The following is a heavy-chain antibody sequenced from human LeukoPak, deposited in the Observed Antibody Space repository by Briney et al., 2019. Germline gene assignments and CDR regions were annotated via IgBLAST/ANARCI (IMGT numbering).Heavy chain of an antibody. V-gene: IGHV4-59*08. Sequence: SETLSHTCTVSGGSISSYYWSWIRQPPGKGLEWIGYIYYSGSTNYNPSLKGRVTISVDTSKNQFSLKLSSVTAADTAVYYCARGGKQQLRPGFDYWGQGTLVTVSS. CDR1: GGSISSYY. J-gene: IGHJ4*02. CDR2: IYYSGST. D-gene: IGHD6-13*01. CDR3: ARGGKQQLRPGFDY.